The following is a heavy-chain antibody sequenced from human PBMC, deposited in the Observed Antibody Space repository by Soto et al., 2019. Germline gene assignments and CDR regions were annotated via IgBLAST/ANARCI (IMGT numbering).Heavy chain of an antibody. J-gene: IGHJ5*01. CDR1: GYTSADFG. CDR3: VRDQKYFRVNGNWFDS. CDR2: VSGNNGAS. Sequence: QVQLMQSGTEVKKPGASVTVSCKASGYTSADFGISWVRQAPGQGLEWMGWVSGNNGASNPAPKVQGRITMTLDTSTGVSYMPLRSLRSDDTAIYYCVRDQKYFRVNGNWFDSWGQGTLVSVSS. V-gene: IGHV1-18*04. D-gene: IGHD2-2*01.